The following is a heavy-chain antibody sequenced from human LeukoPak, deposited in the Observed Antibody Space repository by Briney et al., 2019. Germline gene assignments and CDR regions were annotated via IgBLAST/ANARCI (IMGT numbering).Heavy chain of an antibody. CDR1: GYTFTSYY. CDR3: ARESSGGYFDY. V-gene: IGHV1-46*01. D-gene: IGHD2-15*01. Sequence: ASVKVSCKASGYTFTSYYMHWVRQAPGQGLAWMGIINPSGGSTSYAQKFQDRVTMTRDTSTSTVYMELSSLRSEDTAVYYCARESSGGYFDYWGQGTLVTVSS. CDR2: INPSGGST. J-gene: IGHJ4*02.